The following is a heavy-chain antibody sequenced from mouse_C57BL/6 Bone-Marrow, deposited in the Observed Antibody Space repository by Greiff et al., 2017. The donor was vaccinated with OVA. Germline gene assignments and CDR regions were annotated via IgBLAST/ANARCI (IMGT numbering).Heavy chain of an antibody. Sequence: VQLKESGPGLVKPSQSLSLTCSVTGYSITSGYYWNWIRQFPGNKLECMGYISYDGSNNYNPSLQKRISITRDTSKNQFFLKLNSVTTEDTATYYCARCTTVDDMDYWGQGTSVTVSS. CDR3: ARCTTVDDMDY. J-gene: IGHJ4*01. CDR1: GYSITSGYY. V-gene: IGHV3-6*01. D-gene: IGHD1-1*01. CDR2: ISYDGSN.